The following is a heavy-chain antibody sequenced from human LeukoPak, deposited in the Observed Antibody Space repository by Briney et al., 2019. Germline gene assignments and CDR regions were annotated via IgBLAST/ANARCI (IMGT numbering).Heavy chain of an antibody. J-gene: IGHJ4*02. CDR1: GGSVSGYY. CDR3: ARGPAYDYVWGSYRPLDY. CDR2: INGSGST. V-gene: IGHV4-34*01. D-gene: IGHD3-16*02. Sequence: SETLSLTCAVYGGSVSGYYWNWIRQPPSPGLALIGAINGSGSTNYNPSLKSRVTISVDTSKNQFSLKLSSVTAADTAVYYCARGPAYDYVWGSYRPLDYWGQGTLVTVSS.